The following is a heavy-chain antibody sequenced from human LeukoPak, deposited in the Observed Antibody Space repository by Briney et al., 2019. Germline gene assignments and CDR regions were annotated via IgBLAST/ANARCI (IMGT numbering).Heavy chain of an antibody. Sequence: GGSLRLSCAASGFTFSSYSMDWVRQAPGKGLEWVSSISGSSSYINYADSVKGRFTISRDNAQNSLFLQLNSLRAEDTAVYYCARDPYSSGWYKDAFDIWGQGTMVTVSS. CDR2: ISGSSSYI. D-gene: IGHD6-19*01. CDR3: ARDPYSSGWYKDAFDI. V-gene: IGHV3-21*01. CDR1: GFTFSSYS. J-gene: IGHJ3*02.